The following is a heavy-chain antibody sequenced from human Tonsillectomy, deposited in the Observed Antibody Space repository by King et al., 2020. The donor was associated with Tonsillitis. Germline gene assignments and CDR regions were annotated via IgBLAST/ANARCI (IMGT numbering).Heavy chain of an antibody. CDR3: TSSMIVVALDAFDI. D-gene: IGHD3-22*01. V-gene: IGHV3-15*01. Sequence: VQLVESGGGLVKPGGSLRLSCAASGFTFSNAWMSWVRQAPGKGLEWVGRIKSKTDGGTTDYAAPVKGRFTISRDESKNTLYLQMNSLKTEDTAVYYCTSSMIVVALDAFDIWGQGTMVTVSS. J-gene: IGHJ3*02. CDR2: IKSKTDGGTT. CDR1: GFTFSNAW.